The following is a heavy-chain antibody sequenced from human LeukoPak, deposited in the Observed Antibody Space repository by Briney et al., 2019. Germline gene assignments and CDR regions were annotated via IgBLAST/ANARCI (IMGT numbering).Heavy chain of an antibody. Sequence: GGSLRLSCVASGFTLRSYSMHWVRQAPGKGLEWVSYISTSSYYIYYADSVKGRFTISGDDAKNSLYLQMNSLRAEDTALYYCARDASGSSTGLIDSWGQGTLVTVSS. D-gene: IGHD1-26*01. J-gene: IGHJ4*02. CDR3: ARDASGSSTGLIDS. V-gene: IGHV3-21*01. CDR2: ISTSSYYI. CDR1: GFTLRSYS.